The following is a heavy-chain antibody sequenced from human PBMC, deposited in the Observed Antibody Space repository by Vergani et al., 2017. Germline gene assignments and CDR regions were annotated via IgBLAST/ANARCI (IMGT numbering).Heavy chain of an antibody. V-gene: IGHV4-30-2*01. J-gene: IGHJ4*02. CDR2: IYHSGST. D-gene: IGHD2-2*01. CDR3: ARDHCSSTSCFFWYY. CDR1: GGSISSGGYS. Sequence: QLQLQESGSGLVKPSQTLSLTCAVSGGSISSGGYSWSWIGQPPGKGLEWIGYIYHSGSTYYNPSLKSRVTISVDRSKNQFSLKLSSVTAADTAVYYCARDHCSSTSCFFWYYWGQGTLVTVSS.